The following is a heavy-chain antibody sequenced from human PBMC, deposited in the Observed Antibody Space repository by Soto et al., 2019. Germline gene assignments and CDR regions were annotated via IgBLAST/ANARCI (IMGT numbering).Heavy chain of an antibody. Sequence: EVQLLESGGALVQPGGSLRPSCAASGFTFSNYAMTWDRHAPGKGLEWVLVITISEAGTYYAGSVEGRFTISRDNSKNTLYLQLNNVSAEDTAIYYCARLGYGTSPTCGSFHYWGRGTLVTVGS. CDR2: ITISEAGT. CDR1: GFTFSNYA. V-gene: IGHV3-23*01. D-gene: IGHD2-8*01. CDR3: ARLGYGTSPTCGSFHY. J-gene: IGHJ4*02.